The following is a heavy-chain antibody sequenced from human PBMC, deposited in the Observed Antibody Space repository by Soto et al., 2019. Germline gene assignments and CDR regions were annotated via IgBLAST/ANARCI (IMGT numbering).Heavy chain of an antibody. CDR2: ISSSSSYI. Sequence: GGSLRLSCAASGFTFSSYSMNWVRQAPGKGLEWVSSISSSSSYIYYADSVKGRFTISRDNAKNSLYLQMNSLRAEDTAVYYCARESMVYANPNWFDPWGQGTLVTVSS. CDR3: ARESMVYANPNWFDP. D-gene: IGHD2-8*01. CDR1: GFTFSSYS. V-gene: IGHV3-21*01. J-gene: IGHJ5*02.